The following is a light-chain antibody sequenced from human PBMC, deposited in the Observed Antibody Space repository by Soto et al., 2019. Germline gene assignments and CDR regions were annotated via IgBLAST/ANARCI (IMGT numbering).Light chain of an antibody. CDR1: QSISTY. V-gene: IGKV1-39*01. CDR2: AAS. Sequence: DIQMTQSPSSLSASVRDRVTITCRASQSISTYLNWYQQKPGKVPKLLIYAASTLQSGVPSRFRGSGSGTEFTLTISSLQPEDFATYYCHQSYNSPWTFAQGTKVEIK. J-gene: IGKJ1*01. CDR3: HQSYNSPWT.